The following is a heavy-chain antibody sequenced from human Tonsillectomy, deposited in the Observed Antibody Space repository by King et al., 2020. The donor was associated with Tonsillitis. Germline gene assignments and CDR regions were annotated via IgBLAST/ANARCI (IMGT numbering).Heavy chain of an antibody. CDR2: ISSSSSYI. CDR1: GFTFCSYS. J-gene: IGHJ2*01. CDR3: ARADHCSGGSCYSPRPNWYFDL. Sequence: QLVQSGGGLVKPGGSLRLSCAASGFTFCSYSMNWVRQAPGKGLEWVSSISSSSSYIYYADSVKGRFTISRDNAKNSLYLQMNSLRAEDTAVYYCARADHCSGGSCYSPRPNWYFDLWGRGTLVTVSS. V-gene: IGHV3-21*01. D-gene: IGHD2-15*01.